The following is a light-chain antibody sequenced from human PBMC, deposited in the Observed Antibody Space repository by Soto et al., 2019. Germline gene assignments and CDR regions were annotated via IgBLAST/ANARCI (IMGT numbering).Light chain of an antibody. Sequence: QSALTQPPSASGSPGQSVTISCTGTSGDVGGYNYVSWYQQHPDQAPKLLIYEVTERPSGVPDRFSASKSGNTASLTVSGLHPEYEAEYYCSADEGRESLVGFGGGTTLTVL. CDR3: SADEGRESLVG. CDR1: SGDVGGYNY. J-gene: IGLJ2*01. CDR2: EVT. V-gene: IGLV2-8*01.